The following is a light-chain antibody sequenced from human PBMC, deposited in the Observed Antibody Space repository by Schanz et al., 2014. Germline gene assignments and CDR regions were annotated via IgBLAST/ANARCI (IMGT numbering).Light chain of an antibody. V-gene: IGLV2-8*01. Sequence: QSALTQPPSASGSPGQSVTISCTGTSSDVGGYNYVSWYQQHPGKAPKLMIYEVSKRPSGVPDRFSGSKYGNTASLTVSGLHAEDEADYYCSSYAGTNNYGVFGGGTKLTVL. J-gene: IGLJ3*02. CDR3: SSYAGTNNYGV. CDR2: EVS. CDR1: SSDVGGYNY.